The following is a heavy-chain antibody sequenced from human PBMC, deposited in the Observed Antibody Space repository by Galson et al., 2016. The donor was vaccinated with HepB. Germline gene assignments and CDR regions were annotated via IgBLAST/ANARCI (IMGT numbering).Heavy chain of an antibody. CDR3: AKGRTHWSNVSRCSFDH. V-gene: IGHV3-23*01. CDR1: GFTFRSYA. J-gene: IGHJ4*02. Sequence: SLRLSCAASGFTFRSYAMGWVRQSPGKGLEWVSAISMSGDNTDYADSVKGRFTISRDNSKNTLYLQMNSLRAEDTALYYCAKGRTHWSNVSRCSFDHWGQGTRVTVSS. D-gene: IGHD3-3*01. CDR2: ISMSGDNT.